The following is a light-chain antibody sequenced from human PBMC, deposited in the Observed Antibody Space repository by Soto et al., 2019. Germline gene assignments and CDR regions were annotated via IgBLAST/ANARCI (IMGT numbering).Light chain of an antibody. CDR2: DAS. V-gene: IGKV1-5*01. J-gene: IGKJ1*01. Sequence: DIQMTQSPSTLSASVGDRVTITCRASQSISSWLAWYQQKPGKAPKLLIYDASSLESGVPSRFSGSGSGTEFTLTISILQPDDFATYDCQQYNSYSVTFGQGTKVDIK. CDR3: QQYNSYSVT. CDR1: QSISSW.